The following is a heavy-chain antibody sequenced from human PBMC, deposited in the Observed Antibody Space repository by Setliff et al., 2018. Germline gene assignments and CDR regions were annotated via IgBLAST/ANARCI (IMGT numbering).Heavy chain of an antibody. CDR2: ISSSSVYI. Sequence: PGGSLRLSCAASGFSFSSYSMNWVRQAPGKGLEWVSFISSSSVYIKYADSVKGRFTISRDNAKNSLYLQMNSLRAEDTAVYYCAKDTLGYCSGGSCYVDDYWGQGTLVTVSS. D-gene: IGHD2-15*01. J-gene: IGHJ4*02. CDR3: AKDTLGYCSGGSCYVDDY. CDR1: GFSFSSYS. V-gene: IGHV3-21*01.